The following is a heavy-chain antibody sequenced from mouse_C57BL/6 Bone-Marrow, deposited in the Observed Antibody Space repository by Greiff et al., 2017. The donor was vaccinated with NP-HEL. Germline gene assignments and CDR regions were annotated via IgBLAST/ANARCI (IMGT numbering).Heavy chain of an antibody. V-gene: IGHV6-6*01. CDR3: TIGGTTVVGDY. CDR2: IRNKANNHAT. Sequence: EVKVEESGGGLVQPGGSMKLSCAASGFTFSDAWMDWVRQSPEKGLEWVAEIRNKANNHATYYAESVKGRFTISRDDSKSSVYLQMNSLRAEDTGIYYCTIGGTTVVGDYWGQGTTLTVSS. J-gene: IGHJ2*01. D-gene: IGHD1-1*01. CDR1: GFTFSDAW.